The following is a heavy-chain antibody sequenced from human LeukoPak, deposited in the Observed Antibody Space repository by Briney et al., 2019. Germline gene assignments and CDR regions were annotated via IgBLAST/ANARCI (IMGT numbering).Heavy chain of an antibody. CDR3: ARQVGMATIFDY. CDR2: IYPGDSDT. Sequence: GESLKISCKHSEYSFPNYCVGWVRQMPGKGLEWMGIIYPGDSDTRYSPSFQGQVTISADKSISTAYLQWSSLKASDTAMCYCARQVGMATIFDYWGQGTLVTVSS. CDR1: EYSFPNYC. J-gene: IGHJ4*02. D-gene: IGHD5-24*01. V-gene: IGHV5-51*01.